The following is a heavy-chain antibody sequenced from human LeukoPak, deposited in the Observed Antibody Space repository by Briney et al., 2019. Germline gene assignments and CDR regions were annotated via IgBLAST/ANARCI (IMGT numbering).Heavy chain of an antibody. J-gene: IGHJ6*03. CDR1: GGSISSHY. Sequence: SETLSLTCTVSGGSISSHYWSWIRQPPGKGLEWIGYISYIGSTNYNPSLKSRVTISVDTSKNQFSLKLSSVTAADTAVYYCARAYGPDYYYYYMDVWGKGTTVTVSS. V-gene: IGHV4-59*11. CDR2: ISYIGST. CDR3: ARAYGPDYYYYYMDV. D-gene: IGHD2-21*01.